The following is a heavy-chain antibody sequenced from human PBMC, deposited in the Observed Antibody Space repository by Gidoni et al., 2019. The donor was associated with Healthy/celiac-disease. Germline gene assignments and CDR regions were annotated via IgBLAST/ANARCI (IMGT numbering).Heavy chain of an antibody. J-gene: IGHJ6*02. Sequence: QVQLQQSGPGLVKPSQTLSLTCAFSGDSVSSNSAAWNWIRQSPSRGLEWLGRKYYRSKWYNDYAVSVKSRITINPDTSKNQFSLQLNSVTPEDTAVYYCAREEIAAADLAYYYYGMDVWGQGTTVTVSS. CDR2: KYYRSKWYN. V-gene: IGHV6-1*01. CDR3: AREEIAAADLAYYYYGMDV. CDR1: GDSVSSNSAA. D-gene: IGHD6-13*01.